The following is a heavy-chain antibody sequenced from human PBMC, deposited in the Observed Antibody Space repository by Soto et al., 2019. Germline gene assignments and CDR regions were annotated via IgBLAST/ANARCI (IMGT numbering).Heavy chain of an antibody. CDR1: GYIFTNYG. CDR2: ISGYNGYP. CDR3: ARGSSGALYDY. Sequence: QIHLVQSGAEVRKPGASVNVSCKTSGYIFTNYGVSWVRQAPGEGLEVVGWISGYNGYPKYGQRFQARVTLSTDTSPTTGYMELRPLISAAPAVYYCARGSSGALYDYWGQGTLLTVSS. V-gene: IGHV1-18*04. J-gene: IGHJ4*02.